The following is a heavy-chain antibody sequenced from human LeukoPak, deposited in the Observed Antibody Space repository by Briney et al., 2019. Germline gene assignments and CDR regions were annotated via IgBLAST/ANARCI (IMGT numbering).Heavy chain of an antibody. V-gene: IGHV4-59*01. CDR2: IYYSGST. CDR1: GGSISSYY. J-gene: IGHJ3*02. CDR3: ANSSSWWGVGAFDI. Sequence: SETLSLTCTVSGGSISSYYWSWIRQPPGKGLEWIGYIYYSGSTNYNPSLESRVTISVDTSKNQFSLKLSSVTAADTAVYYCANSSSWWGVGAFDIWGQGTMVTVSS. D-gene: IGHD6-13*01.